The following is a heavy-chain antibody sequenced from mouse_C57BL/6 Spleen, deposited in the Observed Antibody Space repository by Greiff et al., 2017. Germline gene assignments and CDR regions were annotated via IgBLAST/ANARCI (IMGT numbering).Heavy chain of an antibody. CDR1: GYTFTSYW. CDR2: IHPNSGST. J-gene: IGHJ4*01. CDR3: ARRGEEDAMDY. Sequence: VQLQQPGAELVKPGASVKLSCKASGYTFTSYWMHWVKQRPGQGLEWIGMIHPNSGSTDYNEKFKSKATLTVDKSSSTAYMQLSSLTSEDSAVYYCARRGEEDAMDYWGQGTSVTVSS. V-gene: IGHV1-64*01.